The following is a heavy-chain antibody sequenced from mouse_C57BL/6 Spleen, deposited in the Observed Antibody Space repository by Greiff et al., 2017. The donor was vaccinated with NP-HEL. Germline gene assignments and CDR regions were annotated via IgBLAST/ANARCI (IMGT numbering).Heavy chain of an antibody. J-gene: IGHJ2*01. V-gene: IGHV14-4*01. CDR1: GFNIKDDY. Sequence: EVQLQQSGAELVRPGASVKLSCTASGFNIKDDYMHWVKQRPEQGLEWIGWIDPENGDTEYASKFQGKATITADTSSNTAYLQLSSLTSEDTAVYYCTNHYYGSISYWGQGTTLTVSS. CDR3: TNHYYGSISY. D-gene: IGHD1-1*01. CDR2: IDPENGDT.